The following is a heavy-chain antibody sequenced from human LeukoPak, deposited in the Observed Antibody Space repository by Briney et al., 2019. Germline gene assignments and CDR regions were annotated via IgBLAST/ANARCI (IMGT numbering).Heavy chain of an antibody. CDR3: ARGLVLYGDY. CDR1: GFTFSSYS. J-gene: IGHJ4*02. Sequence: GGSLRLSCAASGFTFSSYSMNWVRQAPGKGLEWVSSITSSSYIYYADSVKGRFTISRDNAKNSLYLQTNSLRAEDTAVYYCARGLVLYGDYWGQGTLVTVSS. D-gene: IGHD3-16*01. V-gene: IGHV3-21*01. CDR2: ITSSSYI.